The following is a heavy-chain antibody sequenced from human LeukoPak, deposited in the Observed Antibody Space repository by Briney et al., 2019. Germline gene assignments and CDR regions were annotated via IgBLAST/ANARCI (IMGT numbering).Heavy chain of an antibody. CDR1: GGSISTYY. Sequence: SETLSLTCTVSGGSISTYYWSWVRQPPGKGLEWIGYIYSSGSTNYNPSLKTRVTMSVDTSKNQFSLKLSSVTAADTAVYYCARGGGDYGDYLDYWGQGTLVTVSS. D-gene: IGHD4-17*01. V-gene: IGHV4-59*12. CDR3: ARGGGDYGDYLDY. CDR2: IYSSGST. J-gene: IGHJ4*02.